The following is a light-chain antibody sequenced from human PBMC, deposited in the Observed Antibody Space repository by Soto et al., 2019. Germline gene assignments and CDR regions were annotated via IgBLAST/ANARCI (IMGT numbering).Light chain of an antibody. CDR2: GNS. CDR3: QSYDSSLSGLYV. CDR1: SSNIGAGYD. Sequence: QCVRRPPRSVSWAPGQRVAISCTGSSSNIGAGYDVHWYQQLPGTAPKLLIYGNSNRPSGVPDRFSGSKSGTSASLAITGLQAEDEAHYYRQSYDSSLSGLYVFGTGTKVTXL. V-gene: IGLV1-40*01. J-gene: IGLJ1*01.